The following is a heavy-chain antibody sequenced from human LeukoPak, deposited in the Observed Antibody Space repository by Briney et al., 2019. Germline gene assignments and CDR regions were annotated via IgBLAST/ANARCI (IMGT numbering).Heavy chain of an antibody. CDR2: IPASGGNT. D-gene: IGHD6-19*01. Sequence: GGSLRLSCAASGFTFSTFGMRWVRQAPGKGLEWVSTIPASGGNTYYADSVRGRSTISRDNSKNTLYLQINSLTAEDTAIYYCVRYLSGWYYFDWWGQGTLVTVSS. V-gene: IGHV3-23*01. CDR1: GFTFSTFG. CDR3: VRYLSGWYYFDW. J-gene: IGHJ4*02.